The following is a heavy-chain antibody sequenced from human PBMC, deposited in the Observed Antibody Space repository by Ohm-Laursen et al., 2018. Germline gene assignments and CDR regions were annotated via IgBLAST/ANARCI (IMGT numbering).Heavy chain of an antibody. CDR2: INHSGST. CDR1: GGSFSGYY. V-gene: IGHV4-34*01. CDR3: ARVLRKSGVLPYSSGWYSRNWFDP. Sequence: SETLSLTCAVYGGSFSGYYWSWIRQPPGKGLEWIGEINHSGSTNYNPSLKSRVTISVDTSKNQFSLKLSSVTAADTAVYYCARVLRKSGVLPYSSGWYSRNWFDPWGQGTLVTVSS. D-gene: IGHD6-19*01. J-gene: IGHJ5*02.